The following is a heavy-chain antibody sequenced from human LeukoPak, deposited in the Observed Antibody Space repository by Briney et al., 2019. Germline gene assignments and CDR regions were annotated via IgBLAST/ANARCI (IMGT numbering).Heavy chain of an antibody. J-gene: IGHJ4*02. CDR1: GFTFSSYW. CDR3: ARVGSSRPFDN. CDR2: IKEDGTES. D-gene: IGHD2-2*01. Sequence: PGGSLRLSCAASGFTFSSYWTTWVRQAPGKGLEWVANIKEDGTESFYVDSVKGRFTISRDNAKSSLFLQMNSLTDEDTAVYYCARVGSSRPFDNWGQGALVTVSS. V-gene: IGHV3-7*04.